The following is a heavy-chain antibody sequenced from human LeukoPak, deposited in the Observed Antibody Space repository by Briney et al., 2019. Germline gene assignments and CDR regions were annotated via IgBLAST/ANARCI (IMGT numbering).Heavy chain of an antibody. CDR2: IRSKAYGGTT. CDR1: GFTFGDYA. V-gene: IGHV3-49*04. D-gene: IGHD6-19*01. J-gene: IGHJ4*02. CDR3: TRDDLGYSSGWMPYYFDY. Sequence: GGSLRLSCTASGFTFGDYAMSWVRQAPGKGLEWVGFIRSKAYGGTTEYAASVKGRFTISRDDSKSIAYLQMNSLETEDTAVYYCTRDDLGYSSGWMPYYFDYWGQGTLVTVSS.